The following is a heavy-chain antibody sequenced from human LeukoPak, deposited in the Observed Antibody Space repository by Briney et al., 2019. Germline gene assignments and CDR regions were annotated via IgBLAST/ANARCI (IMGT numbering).Heavy chain of an antibody. CDR1: GFTFSRYA. Sequence: PGGSLRLSCAASGFTFSRYAMSWVRQAPGKGLEWVSAITASGADTYYADSVKGRFTISRDNSKNTLYLQMNSLRAEDTAVYYCAGAYGDYSYAFDPWGQGTLVTVSS. CDR2: ITASGADT. D-gene: IGHD4-17*01. V-gene: IGHV3-23*01. CDR3: AGAYGDYSYAFDP. J-gene: IGHJ5*02.